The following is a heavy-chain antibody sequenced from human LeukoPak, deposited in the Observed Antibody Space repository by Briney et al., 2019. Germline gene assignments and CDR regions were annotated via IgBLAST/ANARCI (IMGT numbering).Heavy chain of an antibody. D-gene: IGHD2-2*01. Sequence: VGSLRLSPTPSGCTFDEHGRSWVRQVPGKGLERVSGINWSGGSTGYADTLRGRFTISRDNAKNSLYLQMDSLRAEDTALYYCARAPITSPFYFDYWGQGTLVTVSS. CDR2: INWSGGST. V-gene: IGHV3-20*03. J-gene: IGHJ4*02. CDR1: GCTFDEHG. CDR3: ARAPITSPFYFDY.